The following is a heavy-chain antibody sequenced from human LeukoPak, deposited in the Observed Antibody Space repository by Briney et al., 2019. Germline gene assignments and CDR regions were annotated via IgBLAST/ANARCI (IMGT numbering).Heavy chain of an antibody. J-gene: IGHJ4*02. Sequence: PGGSLRLSCAASGFTFSNYWMSWVRQAPGKGLEWVANIKQDGSEKYYIDSVKGRFTISRDNAKNSLYLQMNSLRVEEAAVYYCANMKSSGTYSSFDYWGQGTLVTVSS. CDR3: ANMKSSGTYSSFDY. CDR1: GFTFSNYW. D-gene: IGHD3-10*01. V-gene: IGHV3-7*01. CDR2: IKQDGSEK.